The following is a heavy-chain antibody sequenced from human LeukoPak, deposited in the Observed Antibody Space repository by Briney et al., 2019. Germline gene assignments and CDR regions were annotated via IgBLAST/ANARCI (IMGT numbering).Heavy chain of an antibody. CDR3: ARPPHYYGSGNDAFDI. CDR1: GGSFSGYY. Sequence: SETLSLTCAVYGGSFSGYYWSWIRQPPGKGLEWIGEINHSGSTNYNPSLKSRVTISVDTSKNQFSLKLSSVTAADTAVYYCARPPHYYGSGNDAFDIWGQGTMVTVSS. V-gene: IGHV4-34*01. J-gene: IGHJ3*02. D-gene: IGHD3-10*01. CDR2: INHSGST.